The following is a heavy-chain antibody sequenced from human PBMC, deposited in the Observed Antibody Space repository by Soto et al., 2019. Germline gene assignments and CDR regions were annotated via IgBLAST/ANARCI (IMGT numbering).Heavy chain of an antibody. D-gene: IGHD6-19*01. CDR3: GKERRGRGWFVCNY. CDR2: ISSNGMTT. CDR1: GFTFSSYA. J-gene: IGHJ4*02. Sequence: GGSLRLSCAASGFTFSSYAMHWVRQAPGKGLEHISRISSNGMTTHYADSVKGRFTISRDNAKNTLFLQTSSLRAEDTAVYYCGKERRGRGWFVCNYWGQGIVVTVSS. V-gene: IGHV3-64D*06.